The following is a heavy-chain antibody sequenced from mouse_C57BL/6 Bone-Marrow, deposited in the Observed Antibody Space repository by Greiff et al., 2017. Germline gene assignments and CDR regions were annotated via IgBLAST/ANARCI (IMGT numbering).Heavy chain of an antibody. CDR3: AEGMVAY. CDR2: IDPANGNT. CDR1: GFNIKNTY. Sequence: EVKLVESVAELVRPGASVTLSCTASGFNIKNTYMHWVKQRPEQGLEWIGRIDPANGNTKYAPKFQGQATIPADTSSNTDYLQLSSLTSENAAIYCCAEGMVAYWGQGTLVTVSA. V-gene: IGHV14-3*01. J-gene: IGHJ3*01. D-gene: IGHD2-3*01.